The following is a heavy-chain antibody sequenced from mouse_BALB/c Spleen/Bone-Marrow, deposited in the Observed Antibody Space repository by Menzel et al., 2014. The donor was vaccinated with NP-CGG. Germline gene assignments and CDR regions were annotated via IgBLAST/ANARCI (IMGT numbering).Heavy chain of an antibody. CDR1: GFDFSRYW. CDR2: INPDSSTI. J-gene: IGHJ4*01. Sequence: VQLQQSGGGPVQPGGSLKLSCAASGFDFSRYWMSWVRQAPGKGLEWIGEINPDSSTINYTPSLKDKFIISRDNAKNTLYLQMSKVRSEDTALYYCARLGYYGMMVYWGQGTSVTVSS. CDR3: ARLGYYGMMVY. D-gene: IGHD1-1*01. V-gene: IGHV4-1*02.